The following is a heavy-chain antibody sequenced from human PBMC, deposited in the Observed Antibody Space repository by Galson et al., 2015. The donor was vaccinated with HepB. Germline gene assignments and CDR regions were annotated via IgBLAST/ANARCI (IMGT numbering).Heavy chain of an antibody. CDR2: ISPNNGNT. CDR3: ARDRIMDV. J-gene: IGHJ6*04. CDR1: GYTFTSYG. D-gene: IGHD2/OR15-2a*01. Sequence: SVKVSCKASGYTFTSYGISWVRQAPGQGFEWMGWISPNNGNTNYAQKLKGRVTLTTDTSKSTAYMEVRSMRSDDTAVYYCARDRIMDVWGKGTTFTVSS. V-gene: IGHV1-18*01.